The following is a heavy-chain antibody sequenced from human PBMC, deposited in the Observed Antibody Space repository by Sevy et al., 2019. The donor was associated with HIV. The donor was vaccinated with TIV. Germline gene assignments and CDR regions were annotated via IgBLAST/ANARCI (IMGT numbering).Heavy chain of an antibody. CDR1: GFTFSSYS. D-gene: IGHD3-3*01. V-gene: IGHV3-21*01. CDR3: ARDNYGTIFGVVIRDDAFDI. Sequence: GGSLRLSCAASGFTFSSYSMNWVRQAPGKGLEWVSSISSSSSYIYYADSVKGRFTISRDNAKNSLYLKMNSLRAEDTAVYYCARDNYGTIFGVVIRDDAFDIWGQGTMVTVSS. CDR2: ISSSSSYI. J-gene: IGHJ3*02.